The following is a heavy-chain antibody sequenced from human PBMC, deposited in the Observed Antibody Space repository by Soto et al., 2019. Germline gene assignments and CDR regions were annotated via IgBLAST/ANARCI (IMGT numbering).Heavy chain of an antibody. Sequence: PGGSLRLSCAASGITFSSYAMSWVRQAPGKGLEWVSGISGSGGTTYYADPVKGRFTISRDNSKNTLYLQMNSLRAEDTAVYYCAKDQRLLVAAAGTFSHYWGQGTLVTVSS. J-gene: IGHJ4*02. CDR3: AKDQRLLVAAAGTFSHY. CDR2: ISGSGGTT. D-gene: IGHD6-13*01. V-gene: IGHV3-23*01. CDR1: GITFSSYA.